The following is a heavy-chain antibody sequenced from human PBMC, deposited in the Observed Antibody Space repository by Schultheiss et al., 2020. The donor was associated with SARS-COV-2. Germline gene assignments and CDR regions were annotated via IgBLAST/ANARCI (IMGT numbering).Heavy chain of an antibody. Sequence: GESLKISCAASGFTFSSSWMTWVRQAPGKGLECVANIRQDGSEKHYVDSVKGRFTISRDNAKNSLYLQMNSLRAEDTAVYYCARGSRIAPFDYWGQGALVTVSS. CDR2: IRQDGSEK. CDR3: ARGSRIAPFDY. J-gene: IGHJ4*02. V-gene: IGHV3-7*01. CDR1: GFTFSSSW. D-gene: IGHD2-15*01.